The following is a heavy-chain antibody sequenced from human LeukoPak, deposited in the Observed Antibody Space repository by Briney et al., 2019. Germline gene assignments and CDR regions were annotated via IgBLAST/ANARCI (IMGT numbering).Heavy chain of an antibody. J-gene: IGHJ5*02. V-gene: IGHV1-8*01. D-gene: IGHD6-19*01. CDR1: GYTFTTYD. CDR3: ARGRGSGHTENWFDP. Sequence: ASVKVSCKASGYTFTTYDINWVRQATGQGLEWMGWMNPNSGNTGYAQKFQGRVTMTRNTSISTAYMELSSLRSEDTAVYYCARGRGSGHTENWFDPWGQGTLVTVSS. CDR2: MNPNSGNT.